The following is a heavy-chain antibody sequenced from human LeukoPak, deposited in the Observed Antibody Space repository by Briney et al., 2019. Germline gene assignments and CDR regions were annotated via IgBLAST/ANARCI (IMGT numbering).Heavy chain of an antibody. CDR2: ISAYSGNT. CDR1: GYTLTSYG. D-gene: IGHD6-19*01. J-gene: IGHJ4*02. V-gene: IGHV1-18*01. CDR3: ARVGLGSGWFNFDY. Sequence: ASVKVSCKASGYTLTSYGISWVRQAPGQGLEWMGWISAYSGNTNYAQKLQGRVTMTTDTSTSTAYMELRSLRSDDTAVYYCARVGLGSGWFNFDYWGQGTLVTVSS.